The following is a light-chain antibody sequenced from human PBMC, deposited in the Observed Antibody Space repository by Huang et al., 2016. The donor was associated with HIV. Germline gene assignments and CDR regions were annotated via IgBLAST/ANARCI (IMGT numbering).Light chain of an antibody. V-gene: IGKV2-28*01. Sequence: DIVMTQSPLSLPVTPGEPASISCRSSQSLLHSDGYNYLDWYLQRPGQSPQLLIYLVSNRAAGVPDRFSGGGSGTDFTLKISRLEAEDVGVYYCMQALQTPRTFGGGTKVEIK. CDR1: QSLLHSDGYNY. J-gene: IGKJ4*01. CDR2: LVS. CDR3: MQALQTPRT.